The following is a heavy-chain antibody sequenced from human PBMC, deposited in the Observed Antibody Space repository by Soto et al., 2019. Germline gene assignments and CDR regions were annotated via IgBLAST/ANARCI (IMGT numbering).Heavy chain of an antibody. Sequence: EVQLVESGGGSVQPGGSLRLSCAASGFTVSSNYMSWVRQAPGKGLEWVSVIYSGGSTYYADSVKGRFTISRDNSKNTLYLQMNSLRAEDTAVYDCARTTYYYDSSGLRGAFDIWGQGTMVNVSS. V-gene: IGHV3-66*01. CDR1: GFTVSSNY. CDR2: IYSGGST. D-gene: IGHD3-22*01. CDR3: ARTTYYYDSSGLRGAFDI. J-gene: IGHJ3*02.